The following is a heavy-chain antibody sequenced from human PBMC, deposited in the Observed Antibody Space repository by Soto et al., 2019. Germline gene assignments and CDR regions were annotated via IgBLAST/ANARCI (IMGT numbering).Heavy chain of an antibody. CDR3: ARDRIAVAALDY. V-gene: IGHV1-46*03. CDR1: GYTFTSYH. D-gene: IGHD6-19*01. Sequence: GASLKVSCKAIGYTFTSYHMPWVRQAPGQGLEWMGIINPSGGSTSYAQKFQGRVTMTRDTSTSTVYMELSSLRSEDTAVYYCARDRIAVAALDYWGQGTQVTVSS. CDR2: INPSGGST. J-gene: IGHJ4*02.